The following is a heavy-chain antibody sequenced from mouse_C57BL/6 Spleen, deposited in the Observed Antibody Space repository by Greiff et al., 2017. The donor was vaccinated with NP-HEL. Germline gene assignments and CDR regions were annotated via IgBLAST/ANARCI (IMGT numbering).Heavy chain of an antibody. J-gene: IGHJ1*03. CDR2: IDPSDSYT. Sequence: QVQLQQPGAELVMPGASVKLSCKASGYTFTSYWMHWVKQRPGQGLEWIGEIDPSDSYTNYNQKFKGKSTLTVDKSSSTAYMQLSSPSSEDSAVYYCARSPSTMITTYFDVWGTGTTVTVSS. D-gene: IGHD2-4*01. CDR1: GYTFTSYW. V-gene: IGHV1-69*01. CDR3: ARSPSTMITTYFDV.